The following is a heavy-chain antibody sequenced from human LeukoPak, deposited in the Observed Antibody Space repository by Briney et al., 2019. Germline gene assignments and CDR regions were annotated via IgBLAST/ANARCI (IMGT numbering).Heavy chain of an antibody. CDR3: AGGDGYNPPGGY. CDR2: IIPILGIA. D-gene: IGHD5-24*01. Sequence: SVKVSCKASGGTFSSYAISWVRQAPGQGLAWMGRIIPILGIANYAQKFQGRVTSTADKSTSTAYMELSSRRSEDTAVYYCAGGDGYNPPGGYWGQGTLVTVSS. CDR1: GGTFSSYA. V-gene: IGHV1-69*04. J-gene: IGHJ4*02.